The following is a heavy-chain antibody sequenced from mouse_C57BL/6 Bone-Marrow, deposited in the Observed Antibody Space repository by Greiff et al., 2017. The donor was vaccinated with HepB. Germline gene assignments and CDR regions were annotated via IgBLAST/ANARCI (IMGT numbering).Heavy chain of an antibody. J-gene: IGHJ3*01. V-gene: IGHV1-47*01. D-gene: IGHD2-3*01. CDR2: FHPYNDDT. CDR3: ARKRGGYYGGDWFAY. CDR1: GYTFTTYP. Sequence: QVQLQQSGAELVKPGASVKMSCKASGYTFTTYPIEWMKQNHGKSLEWIGNFHPYNDDTKYNEKFKGKATLTVDKSSSTVYLELSRLTSDDSAVYYCARKRGGYYGGDWFAYWGQGTLVTVSA.